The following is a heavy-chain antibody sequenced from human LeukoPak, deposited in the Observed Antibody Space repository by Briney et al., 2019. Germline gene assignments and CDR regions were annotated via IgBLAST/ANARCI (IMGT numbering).Heavy chain of an antibody. CDR3: ARDSIRVQTGTTP. CDR2: IFHTGTT. Sequence: PSETLSLTCTVSGYSISSGYYWAWIRQPPGKGLEWIGSIFHTGTTYYNPSLNYRVTISVDTSKNQFSLRLTSVTAADTAVYYCARDSIRVQTGTTPWGRGTLVTVSS. J-gene: IGHJ5*02. V-gene: IGHV4-38-2*02. CDR1: GYSISSGYY. D-gene: IGHD1-1*01.